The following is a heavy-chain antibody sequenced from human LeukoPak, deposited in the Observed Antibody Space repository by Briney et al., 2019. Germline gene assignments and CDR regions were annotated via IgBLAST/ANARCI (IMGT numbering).Heavy chain of an antibody. CDR2: MNPNSGNT. D-gene: IGHD6-19*01. Sequence: ASVKVSCKASGYTFTGYDINWVRQATGQGLEWMGWMNPNSGNTGYAQKFQGRVTMTRNTSISTAYMELSSLRSEDTAVYYCARVVGSGSGLHHKPFDYWGQGTLVTVSS. J-gene: IGHJ4*02. CDR3: ARVVGSGSGLHHKPFDY. V-gene: IGHV1-8*01. CDR1: GYTFTGYD.